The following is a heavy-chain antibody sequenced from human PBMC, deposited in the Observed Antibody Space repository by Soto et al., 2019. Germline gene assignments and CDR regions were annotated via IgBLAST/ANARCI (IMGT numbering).Heavy chain of an antibody. CDR3: TRRVHREDWAFY. J-gene: IGHJ4*02. Sequence: SETLSLTCAVSGDSITNETWWSWVRQPPGKGPEWIGRIYHSGSTDYNPSLRSRVTISVDKSKNQFSLRLTSVTAADTAVYYCTRRVHREDWAFYWGQGTLVTVSS. CDR2: IYHSGST. CDR1: GDSITNETW. D-gene: IGHD3-9*01. V-gene: IGHV4-4*02.